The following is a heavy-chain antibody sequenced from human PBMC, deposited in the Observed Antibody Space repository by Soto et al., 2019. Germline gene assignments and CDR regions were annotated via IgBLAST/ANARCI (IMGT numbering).Heavy chain of an antibody. CDR1: GGSISSGDYY. V-gene: IGHV4-30-4*01. CDR3: ARAPSELYDFWSGLPPGGSFFDY. CDR2: IYYSGST. J-gene: IGHJ4*02. Sequence: PSETLSLTCTVSGGSISSGDYYWSWIRQPPGKGLEWIGYIYYSGSTYYNPSLKSRVTISVDTSKNQFSLKLSSVTAADTAVYYCARAPSELYDFWSGLPPGGSFFDYWGQGTLVTVSS. D-gene: IGHD3-3*01.